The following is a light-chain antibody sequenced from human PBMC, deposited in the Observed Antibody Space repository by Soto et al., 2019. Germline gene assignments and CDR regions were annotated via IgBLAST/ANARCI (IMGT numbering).Light chain of an antibody. CDR2: AAS. CDR1: QSVGSN. J-gene: IGKJ4*01. V-gene: IGKV3-15*01. CDR3: QQYYNWPPLT. Sequence: LSVSPGERATLSCRASQSVGSNLAWYQQKPGQAPRLLIYAASTRATGIPARFSGSGSGTEFTLTISSLQSEDFAVYYCQQYYNWPPLTFGGGTKVDIK.